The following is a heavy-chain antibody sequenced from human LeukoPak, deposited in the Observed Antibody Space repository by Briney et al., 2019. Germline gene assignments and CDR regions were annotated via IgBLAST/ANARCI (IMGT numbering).Heavy chain of an antibody. CDR2: IRYDGTKE. V-gene: IGHV3-30*02. J-gene: IGHJ4*02. Sequence: WIRQPPGKGLEWVAFIRYDGTKEYYADSVKGRFTISRDNSKNTLYLQMNSLRAEDTAVYYCARELYSSSWYSIDYWGQGTLVTVSS. CDR3: ARELYSSSWYSIDY. D-gene: IGHD6-13*01.